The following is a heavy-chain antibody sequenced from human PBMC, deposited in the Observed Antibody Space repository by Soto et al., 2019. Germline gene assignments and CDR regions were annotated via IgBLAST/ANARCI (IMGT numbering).Heavy chain of an antibody. Sequence: ASVKVSCKASGYTFTGYYMHWVRQAPGQGLEWMGWINPNSGGTNYAQKFQGRVTMTRDTSISTAYMELSRLRSDDTAVYYSARGSVATTIGFVYYWGQGTLVTVSS. V-gene: IGHV1-2*02. J-gene: IGHJ4*02. D-gene: IGHD5-12*01. CDR2: INPNSGGT. CDR1: GYTFTGYY. CDR3: ARGSVATTIGFVYY.